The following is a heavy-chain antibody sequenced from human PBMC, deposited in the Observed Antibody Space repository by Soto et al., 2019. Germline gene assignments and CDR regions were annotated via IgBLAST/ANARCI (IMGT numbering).Heavy chain of an antibody. J-gene: IGHJ6*02. V-gene: IGHV4-59*01. D-gene: IGHD3-3*01. CDR1: GGSISSYY. CDR3: ARGSSDYDFWSGYSNYYYGMDV. Sequence: SETLSLTCTVSGGSISSYYWSWIRQPPGKGLEWIGYICYSGSTNYNPSLKSRVTISVDTSKNQFSLKLSSVTAADTAVYYCARGSSDYDFWSGYSNYYYGMDVWGQGTTVTVSS. CDR2: ICYSGST.